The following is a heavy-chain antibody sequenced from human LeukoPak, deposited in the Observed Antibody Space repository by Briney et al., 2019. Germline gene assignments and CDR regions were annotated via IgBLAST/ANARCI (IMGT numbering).Heavy chain of an antibody. Sequence: GGSLRLSCVGSGFTVLDHAMHWVRQAPGKGLEWVSGIGWSSGRIDYADSVKGRFTSSRDNSKNTLYLQMNSLRAEDTAVYYCARGDCSSTSCYEEYFQHWGQGTLVTVSS. CDR1: GFTVLDHA. CDR3: ARGDCSSTSCYEEYFQH. V-gene: IGHV3-9*01. J-gene: IGHJ1*01. CDR2: IGWSSGRI. D-gene: IGHD2-2*01.